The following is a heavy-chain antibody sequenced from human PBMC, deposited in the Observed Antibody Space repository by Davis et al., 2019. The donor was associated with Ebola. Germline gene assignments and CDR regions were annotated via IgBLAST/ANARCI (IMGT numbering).Heavy chain of an antibody. Sequence: ASVKVSCKASGYIFTGYAMHWVRQAPGQGLEWMGWINAGNGNRKYSQKFQGRVTITRDTSASTAYMELSNLRSEDTAMYYCARILRDYYYGMDVWGKGTTVTVSS. J-gene: IGHJ6*04. CDR1: GYIFTGYA. CDR3: ARILRDYYYGMDV. CDR2: INAGNGNR. V-gene: IGHV1-3*01.